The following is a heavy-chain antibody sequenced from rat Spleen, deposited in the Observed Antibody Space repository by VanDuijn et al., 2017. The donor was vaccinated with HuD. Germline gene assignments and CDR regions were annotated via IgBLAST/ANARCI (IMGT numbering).Heavy chain of an antibody. Sequence: EVQLQESGPGLVKPSQSLSLTCSVTGYSITSIYRWNWIRKFPGNKMEWMGYISYSGSTSYNPSLKSRISITRDTAKNQFFLKLNSVTTEDTATYYCARWNNYGWYFDFWGPGTMVTVSS. V-gene: IGHV3-1*01. CDR3: ARWNNYGWYFDF. D-gene: IGHD1-10*01. CDR2: ISYSGST. CDR1: GYSITSIY. J-gene: IGHJ1*01.